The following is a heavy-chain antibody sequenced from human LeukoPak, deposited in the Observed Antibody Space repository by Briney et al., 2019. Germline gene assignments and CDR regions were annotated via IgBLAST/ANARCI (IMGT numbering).Heavy chain of an antibody. Sequence: GGSLTLSCAVSGLTFTDAWVSWVRQAPGKGLEWVSAISGSGGSTYYADSVKGRFTISRDNSKNTLYLQMNSLRAEDTAVYYCAEGGYYDILTYFDYWGQGTLVTVSS. D-gene: IGHD3-9*01. CDR3: AEGGYYDILTYFDY. V-gene: IGHV3-23*01. CDR1: GLTFTDAW. J-gene: IGHJ4*02. CDR2: ISGSGGST.